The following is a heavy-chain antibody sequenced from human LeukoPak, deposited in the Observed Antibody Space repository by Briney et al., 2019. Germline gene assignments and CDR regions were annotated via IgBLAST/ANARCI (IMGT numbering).Heavy chain of an antibody. V-gene: IGHV1-18*04. Sequence: ASVKVSCKASGYTFTGYYMHWVRQAPGHGLDWMGWITTYNGNTNYAQKLQGRVTMTTDTSTSTAYMELRSLRSDDTAVYYCARGSQSPLRNWGQGTLVTVSS. CDR2: ITTYNGNT. CDR1: GYTFTGYY. CDR3: ARGSQSPLRN. J-gene: IGHJ4*02. D-gene: IGHD1-14*01.